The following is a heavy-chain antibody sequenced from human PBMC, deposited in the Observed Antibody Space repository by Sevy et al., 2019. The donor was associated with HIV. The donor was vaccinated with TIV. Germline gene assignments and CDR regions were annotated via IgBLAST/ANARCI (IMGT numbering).Heavy chain of an antibody. J-gene: IGHJ3*02. Sequence: GGSLRLSCAASGFTFSNYAMHWVRQTPGKGLEWLAVISYDVINKYYADSVKGRFTISRDNSKNTLYLQMNSLTTEDTAVYYCARMPPTRAFDIWGHGTLVTVSS. CDR1: GFTFSNYA. D-gene: IGHD1-1*01. CDR3: ARMPPTRAFDI. CDR2: ISYDVINK. V-gene: IGHV3-30*04.